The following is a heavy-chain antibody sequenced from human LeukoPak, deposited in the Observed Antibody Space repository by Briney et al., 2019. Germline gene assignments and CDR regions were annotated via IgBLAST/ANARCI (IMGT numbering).Heavy chain of an antibody. Sequence: GESLKISCKGSGYSFTTYWIGWVRQMPGKGLEWMGNIYPGDSDTRYSPSFQGQVTISADRSITTAYLQWSSLKASDTAIYYCARFAYGGDYFPGHYWGQGTLVTVSP. CDR3: ARFAYGGDYFPGHY. D-gene: IGHD2-21*01. CDR2: IYPGDSDT. V-gene: IGHV5-51*01. CDR1: GYSFTTYW. J-gene: IGHJ4*02.